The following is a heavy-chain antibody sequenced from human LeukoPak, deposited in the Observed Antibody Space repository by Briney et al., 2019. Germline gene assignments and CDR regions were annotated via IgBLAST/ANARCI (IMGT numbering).Heavy chain of an antibody. CDR3: ARDSLRYYDSSSYFDY. J-gene: IGHJ4*02. CDR1: GFTFSSYG. Sequence: GGSQRLSRAASGFTFSSYGMHWVRQAPGKGLEGVAVISYDGSNKYYADSVKGRFTISRDNSKNTLYLQMNSLRAEDTAVYYCARDSLRYYDSSSYFDYWGQGTLVTVSS. D-gene: IGHD3-22*01. CDR2: ISYDGSNK. V-gene: IGHV3-30*19.